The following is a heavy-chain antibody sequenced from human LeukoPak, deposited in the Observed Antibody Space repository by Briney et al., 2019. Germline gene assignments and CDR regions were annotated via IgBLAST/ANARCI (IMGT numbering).Heavy chain of an antibody. CDR3: ASGYSSDWYWGGIDY. CDR1: GFDFSIYG. Sequence: PGRSLRLSCAASGFDFSIYGMHWVRQAPGKGLEWVALISYDGSITHYADSVKGRFAISRDNSKETLSLQMNSLRPEDTAVYYCASGYSSDWYWGGIDYWGQGTLVTVSS. CDR2: ISYDGSIT. D-gene: IGHD6-13*01. J-gene: IGHJ4*02. V-gene: IGHV3-30*03.